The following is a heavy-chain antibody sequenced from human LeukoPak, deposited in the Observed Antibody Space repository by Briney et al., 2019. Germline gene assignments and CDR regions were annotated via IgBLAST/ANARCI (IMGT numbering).Heavy chain of an antibody. Sequence: NSSETLSLTCSVSGDSISYFYWSWIRQAAGKGLEWIGRTSSSGNTDYNASLKSRVTMSVDTSKNQFSLKLSSVTAADTAIYYCARNGDDSSDYYYFDYWSQGTLVTVSS. CDR3: ARNGDDSSDYYYFDY. CDR1: GDSISYFY. V-gene: IGHV4-4*07. CDR2: TSSSGNT. J-gene: IGHJ4*02. D-gene: IGHD3-22*01.